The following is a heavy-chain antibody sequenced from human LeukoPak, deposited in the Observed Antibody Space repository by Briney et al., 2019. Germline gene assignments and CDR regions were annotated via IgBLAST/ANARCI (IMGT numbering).Heavy chain of an antibody. CDR1: GGSISSSSYY. Sequence: SETLPLTCTVSGGSISSSSYYWGWIRQPPGKGLEWIGSIYYSGSTYYNPSLKSRVTISVDTSKNQFSLKLSSVTAADTAVYYCARGIGYAWGQGTLVTVSS. D-gene: IGHD5-12*01. J-gene: IGHJ5*02. CDR2: IYYSGST. CDR3: ARGIGYA. V-gene: IGHV4-39*01.